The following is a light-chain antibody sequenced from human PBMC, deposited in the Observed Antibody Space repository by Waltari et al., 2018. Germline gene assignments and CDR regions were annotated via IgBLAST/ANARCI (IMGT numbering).Light chain of an antibody. J-gene: IGLJ2*01. Sequence: QSALTQPASVSGSPGHSITISCTETSSHVGGYNLVSCYPQHPGKVPKLIIYEGDRRPSGVSNRFSGSRSGNTASLTISGLQAEDEADYYCCSYAGSSTVVFGGGTKLTVL. CDR3: CSYAGSSTVV. CDR1: SSHVGGYNL. CDR2: EGD. V-gene: IGLV2-23*01.